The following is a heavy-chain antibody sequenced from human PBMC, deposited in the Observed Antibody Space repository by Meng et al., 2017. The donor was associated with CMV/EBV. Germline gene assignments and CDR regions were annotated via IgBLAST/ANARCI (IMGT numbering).Heavy chain of an antibody. CDR1: GGSFSGYY. V-gene: IGHV4-34*01. Sequence: ESLKISCAVYGGSFSGYYWIWIRQPPGKGLEWIGEINHSGSSTYNPSLKSRVTISVDTSKNQFSLKLTSVTVADTAVYYCARRLDVIGTFPDYWGQGTLVTVSS. J-gene: IGHJ4*02. D-gene: IGHD1-20*01. CDR2: INHSGSS. CDR3: ARRLDVIGTFPDY.